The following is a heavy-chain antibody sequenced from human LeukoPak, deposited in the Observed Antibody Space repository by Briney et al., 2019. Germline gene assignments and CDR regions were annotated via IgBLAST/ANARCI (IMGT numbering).Heavy chain of an antibody. Sequence: PSETLSLTCAVYGGSFSGYYWSWIRQPPGRGLEWIGEINHSGSTYYNPSLKSRITISVAASKNQFSLKLSSVTAADTAVYFCASPNGTVGAYSAFDIWGQGTMVTVSS. CDR2: INHSGST. CDR1: GGSFSGYY. V-gene: IGHV4-34*01. J-gene: IGHJ3*02. D-gene: IGHD1-26*01. CDR3: ASPNGTVGAYSAFDI.